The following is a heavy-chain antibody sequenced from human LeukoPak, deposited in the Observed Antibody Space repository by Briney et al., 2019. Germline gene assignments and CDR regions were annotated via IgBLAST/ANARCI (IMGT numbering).Heavy chain of an antibody. CDR3: ASSSRPSLYYYMDV. Sequence: ASVTVSCKPSGYTFTSYYMHWVRPAPGQGLEWMGIINPSGGSTSYAQKFQRRVTMPRDMSTSTVYMELSSLRSEGTTVYYCASSSRPSLYYYMDVWGKGTTVTVSS. D-gene: IGHD6-6*01. J-gene: IGHJ6*03. CDR2: INPSGGST. V-gene: IGHV1-46*01. CDR1: GYTFTSYY.